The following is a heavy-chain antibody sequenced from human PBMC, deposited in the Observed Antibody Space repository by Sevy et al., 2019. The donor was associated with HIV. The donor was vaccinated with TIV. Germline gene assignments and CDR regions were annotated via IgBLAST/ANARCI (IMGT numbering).Heavy chain of an antibody. V-gene: IGHV3-48*03. CDR1: GFTFSSYD. J-gene: IGHJ5*02. D-gene: IGHD3-22*01. Sequence: GGSLRLSCTASGFTFSSYDMNWVRQAPGKGLESVSKISSSGSSIYYADSVKGRFTISRDNAKNSLNLQMNSLRAEDTALYYCVRNGGAYDTGFDPWGQGTLVTVSS. CDR3: VRNGGAYDTGFDP. CDR2: ISSSGSSI.